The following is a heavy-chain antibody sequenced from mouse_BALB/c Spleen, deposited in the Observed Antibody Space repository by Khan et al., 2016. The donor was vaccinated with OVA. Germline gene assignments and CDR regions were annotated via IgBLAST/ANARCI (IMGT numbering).Heavy chain of an antibody. CDR1: GYTFTSYT. V-gene: IGHV1-4*01. J-gene: IGHJ3*01. D-gene: IGHD2-14*01. CDR2: INPSNGYT. CDR3: VRDGAYHRNDGWFAY. Sequence: QVQLKESGAELARPGASVKMSCKASGYTFTSYTIHWIKKRPGQGLEWIGYINPSNGYTNYNQKFKDKATLTTDKSSTTAYLQLRSLTSDDSAVYECVRDGAYHRNDGWFAYWGQGTLVTVSA.